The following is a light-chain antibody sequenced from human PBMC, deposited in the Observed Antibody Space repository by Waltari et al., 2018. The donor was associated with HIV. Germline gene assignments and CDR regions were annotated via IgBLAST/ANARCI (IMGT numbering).Light chain of an antibody. Sequence: QSVLTQPPSASVTPWQRVTIPCSGSSSNLGSNTVNWYQQLPGTAPKLLIYSNNQRPSGVPDRFSGSKSGTSASLAISGLQSEDEADYYCAAWDDSLNGHVVFGGGTKLTVL. V-gene: IGLV1-44*01. CDR1: SSNLGSNT. J-gene: IGLJ2*01. CDR3: AAWDDSLNGHVV. CDR2: SNN.